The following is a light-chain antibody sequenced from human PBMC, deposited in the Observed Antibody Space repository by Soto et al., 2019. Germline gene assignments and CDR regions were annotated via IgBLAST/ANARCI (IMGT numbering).Light chain of an antibody. Sequence: QTVVTQEPSFSVSPGGTITLTCGLNSGSVSTSYYPSWYQQTPGQAPRTLIYSTNTRSSGVPDRFSGSILGNKAALTITGGQAEGESDYYCVLYMGGGIALFGGGTKLTVL. CDR1: SGSVSTSYY. V-gene: IGLV8-61*01. J-gene: IGLJ2*01. CDR3: VLYMGGGIAL. CDR2: STN.